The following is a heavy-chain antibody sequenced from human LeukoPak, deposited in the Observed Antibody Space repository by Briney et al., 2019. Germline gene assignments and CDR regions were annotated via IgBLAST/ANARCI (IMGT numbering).Heavy chain of an antibody. J-gene: IGHJ3*02. D-gene: IGHD3-22*01. CDR2: IWYDGSYK. CDR1: GFAFSNYG. CDR3: AREYFYDSSGYSDAFDI. Sequence: GGSLRLSCSASGFAFSNYGVHWVRQAPGKGLEWVAVIWYDGSYKYYADSVKGRFTISRDNSKNTLYLQMNSLRAGDTAVYYCAREYFYDSSGYSDAFDIWGQGTRVTVSS. V-gene: IGHV3-33*01.